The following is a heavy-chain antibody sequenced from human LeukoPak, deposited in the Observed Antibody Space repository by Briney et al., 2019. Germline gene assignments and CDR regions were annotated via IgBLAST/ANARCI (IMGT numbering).Heavy chain of an antibody. CDR3: ARSGGGTYFDN. Sequence: GGSLRLSYAASGFIFSTYGMHWVRQAPGKGLEWVAVIWADGSNTDYADSVKGRFTISKDNSKNTLYLQINSLRAEDTAVYYCARSGGGTYFDNWGQGTLVTVSS. J-gene: IGHJ4*02. D-gene: IGHD2-15*01. CDR1: GFIFSTYG. CDR2: IWADGSNT. V-gene: IGHV3-33*01.